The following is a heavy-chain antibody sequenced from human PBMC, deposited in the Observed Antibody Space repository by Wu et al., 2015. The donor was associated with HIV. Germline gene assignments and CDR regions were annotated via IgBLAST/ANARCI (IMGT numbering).Heavy chain of an antibody. CDR2: IIPLTRET. Sequence: VQLVQSGAEVKNPGSSVTVSCKTSGDSFSSYAIGWVRQAPGQRLEWIGGIIPLTRETNYAQTFKGRVTITADGSTNTVYLDLRSLGSEDTAVYYCARDIHTFYFGPGSHGYYYYYAMDIWGRGTTVIVSS. D-gene: IGHD3-10*01. V-gene: IGHV1-69*12. CDR3: ARDIHTFYFGPGSHGYYYYYAMDI. CDR1: GDSFSSYA. J-gene: IGHJ6*02.